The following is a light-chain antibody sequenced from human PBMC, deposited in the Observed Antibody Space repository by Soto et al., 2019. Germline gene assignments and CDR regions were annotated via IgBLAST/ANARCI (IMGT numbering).Light chain of an antibody. CDR3: QQSFNLPRT. J-gene: IGKJ1*01. Sequence: IQMTQSPYSLSASVGDRITITCRASQTIGTYLNWYQQVPGKAPKLLIYASSSLQTGVPSRFSGSGSGTHFTLIINRLQPEDFGTYYCQQSFNLPRTFGPGTRVETK. CDR1: QTIGTY. V-gene: IGKV1-39*01. CDR2: ASS.